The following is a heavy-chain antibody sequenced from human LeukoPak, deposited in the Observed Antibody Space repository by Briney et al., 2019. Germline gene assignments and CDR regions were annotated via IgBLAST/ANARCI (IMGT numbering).Heavy chain of an antibody. CDR3: ARAVAAVGGSDI. CDR1: GGSISSSSYY. J-gene: IGHJ3*02. CDR2: IYYSGST. Sequence: SETLSLTCTVSGGSISSSSYYWGWIRQPPGKGLEWVGSIYYSGSTYYNPSLKSRVTISVDTSKNQFSLKLRSVTAADTAVYYCARAVAAVGGSDIWGQGTMVTVSS. V-gene: IGHV4-39*07. D-gene: IGHD6-13*01.